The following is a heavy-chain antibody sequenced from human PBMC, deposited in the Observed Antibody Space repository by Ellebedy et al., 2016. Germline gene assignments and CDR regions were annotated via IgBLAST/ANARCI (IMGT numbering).Heavy chain of an antibody. CDR1: GYTFTSYG. CDR3: ARDWGIAVAGTSLDY. CDR2: ISAYNGNT. Sequence: ASVKVSCXASGYTFTSYGISWVRQAPGQGLEWMGWISAYNGNTNYAQKLQGRVTMTTDTSTSTAYMELRSLRSDDTAVYYCARDWGIAVAGTSLDYWGQGTLVTVSS. J-gene: IGHJ4*02. V-gene: IGHV1-18*01. D-gene: IGHD6-19*01.